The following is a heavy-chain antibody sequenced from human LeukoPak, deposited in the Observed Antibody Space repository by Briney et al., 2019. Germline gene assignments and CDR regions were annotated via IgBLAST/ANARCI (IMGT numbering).Heavy chain of an antibody. D-gene: IGHD3-22*01. CDR3: ARGTYYYRDIGYYSGGTCS. J-gene: IGHJ5*01. CDR2: ISFDGSDK. Sequence: RSLRLSCGAPEFTLTNYAMPWVRQAPGKGLECVAVISFDGSDKYYADSVKGRFTISRDNSKNTLYVQMNSLTAEDTAVYYCARGTYYYRDIGYYSGGTCSCGHRTLVTVSS. CDR1: EFTLTNYA. V-gene: IGHV3-30*04.